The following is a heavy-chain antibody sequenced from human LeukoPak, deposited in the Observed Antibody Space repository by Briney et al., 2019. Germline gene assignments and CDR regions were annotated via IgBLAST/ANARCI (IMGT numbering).Heavy chain of an antibody. D-gene: IGHD3-22*01. CDR1: GFTFSSYG. CDR2: IRYDGSKK. J-gene: IGHJ4*02. CDR3: AKELRYYDSSGYYDDY. V-gene: IGHV3-30*02. Sequence: GGSLRLSCAASGFTFSSYGMHWVRQAPGKGLEWVAFIRYDGSKKYYADSEKRRFTISRDKSKNTLYLQMNSLRAEDAAVYYCAKELRYYDSSGYYDDYWGQGTLVTVSS.